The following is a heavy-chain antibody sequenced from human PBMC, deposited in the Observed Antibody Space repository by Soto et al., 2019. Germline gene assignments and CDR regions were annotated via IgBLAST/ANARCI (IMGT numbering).Heavy chain of an antibody. CDR3: ASDQLYYNDISGRPLNAFDV. CDR2: IGIGSSTK. V-gene: IGHV3-48*01. Sequence: GGSLRLSCAASGFTFRNYGMNWVRQAPGKGLEWVSYIGIGSSTKYYADSVKGRFTISRDNAKNSLYLQMNSLRAEDTAVYYCASDQLYYNDISGRPLNAFDVWGQGTMVTVSS. J-gene: IGHJ3*01. D-gene: IGHD3-22*01. CDR1: GFTFRNYG.